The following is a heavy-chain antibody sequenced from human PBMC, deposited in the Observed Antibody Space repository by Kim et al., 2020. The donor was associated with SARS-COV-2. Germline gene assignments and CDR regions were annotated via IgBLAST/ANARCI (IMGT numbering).Heavy chain of an antibody. V-gene: IGHV3-72*01. Sequence: GGSLRLSCAASGFTFSDHFMDWVRQAPGKGLEVVGRIRDKASSYSTEYAASVKGRFTISRDDSRNSLYLQMNSLATEDTGVYYCVRDHWALGDYWGQGTLVTVAS. CDR2: IRDKASSYST. CDR1: GFTFSDHF. D-gene: IGHD7-27*01. J-gene: IGHJ4*02. CDR3: VRDHWALGDY.